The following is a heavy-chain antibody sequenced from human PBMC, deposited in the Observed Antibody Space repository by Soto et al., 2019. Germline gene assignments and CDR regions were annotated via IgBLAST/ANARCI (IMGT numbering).Heavy chain of an antibody. D-gene: IGHD4-17*01. Sequence: QVQLQESGPGLVKPSQTLSLTCTVSGDSISSGGYYWSWVRQHPGEGLERIGYIYYTGSTHYNPPLKSRVNISVDTSKNQFSLKVSSVTAADTAVYYCARVPYGDPFDYWGQGTLVTVSS. CDR2: IYYTGST. V-gene: IGHV4-31*03. J-gene: IGHJ4*02. CDR3: ARVPYGDPFDY. CDR1: GDSISSGGYY.